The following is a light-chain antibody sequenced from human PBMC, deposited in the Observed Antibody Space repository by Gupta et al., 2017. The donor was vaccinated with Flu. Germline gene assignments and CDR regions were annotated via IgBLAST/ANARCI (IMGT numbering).Light chain of an antibody. Sequence: SSLSASVGDKVTITVLASQSISRYVHWYKQNPGKAPTALIFAASTWQSGVPSRFSGSGSGTDFTLTISSRQPEDYAYYYCQQSYSNPMYTFGQGTKLEI. CDR2: AAS. J-gene: IGKJ2*01. V-gene: IGKV1-39*01. CDR1: QSISRY. CDR3: QQSYSNPMYT.